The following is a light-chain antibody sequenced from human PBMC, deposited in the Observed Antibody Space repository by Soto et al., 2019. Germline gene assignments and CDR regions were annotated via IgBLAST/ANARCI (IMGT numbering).Light chain of an antibody. V-gene: IGLV2-14*03. Sequence: QSVLTQPASVSGSPGQSITISCTGTSSDVGGYNYVSWYQHHPGKAPKLMIYDVTNRPSGVSYRFSGSKSGNTASLTISGLQAEDEADYYCNSYTSSSSVFGTGTKVTV. J-gene: IGLJ1*01. CDR2: DVT. CDR3: NSYTSSSSV. CDR1: SSDVGGYNY.